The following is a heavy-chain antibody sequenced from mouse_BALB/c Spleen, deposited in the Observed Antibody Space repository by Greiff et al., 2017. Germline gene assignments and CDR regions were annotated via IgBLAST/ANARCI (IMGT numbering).Heavy chain of an antibody. CDR3: ARDYYGSTWFAY. CDR2: INSNGGST. V-gene: IGHV5-6-3*01. CDR1: GFTFSSYG. D-gene: IGHD1-1*01. Sequence: EVKLMESGGGLVQPGGSLKLSCAASGFTFSSYGMSWVRQTPDKRLELVATINSNGGSTYYPDSVKGRFTISRDNAKNTLYLQMSSLKSEDTAMYYCARDYYGSTWFAYWGQGTLVTVSA. J-gene: IGHJ3*01.